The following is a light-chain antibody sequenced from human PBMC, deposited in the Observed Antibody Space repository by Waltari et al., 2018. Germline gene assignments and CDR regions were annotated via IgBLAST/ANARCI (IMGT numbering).Light chain of an antibody. J-gene: IGLJ2*01. Sequence: QSALTQPRSVSGSTGQSVTLSCIGTSGDDGGYNYVSFYQHHSGQAPKLIIYDINKRPSGVPDRFSGSRSGNTASLTISRLQAEDEADYYCSSYAGSDTFVVLGGGTKVTVL. CDR3: SSYAGSDTFVV. V-gene: IGLV2-11*01. CDR1: SGDDGGYNY. CDR2: DIN.